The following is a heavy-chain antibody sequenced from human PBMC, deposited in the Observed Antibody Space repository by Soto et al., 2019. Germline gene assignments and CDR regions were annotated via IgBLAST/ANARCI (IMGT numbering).Heavy chain of an antibody. J-gene: IGHJ4*02. D-gene: IGHD3-22*01. Sequence: GASVKVSCKASGYTFTSYAMHWVRQAPGQRLEWMGWINAGIGDTQYSQDFQGRVTITRDTSTSTAYMELRSLRSDDTAVYYCARVGRVYDSSGYYNYWGQGTLVTVSS. V-gene: IGHV1-3*01. CDR1: GYTFTSYA. CDR2: INAGIGDT. CDR3: ARVGRVYDSSGYYNY.